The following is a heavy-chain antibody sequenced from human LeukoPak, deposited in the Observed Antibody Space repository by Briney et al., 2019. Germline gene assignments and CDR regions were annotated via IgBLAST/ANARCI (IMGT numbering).Heavy chain of an antibody. CDR3: ARDKLGLGELSLYDE. Sequence: ASVKVSCKASGYTFTDYYMHWVRQAPGQGLQWMGWINPNGGVTNSAQNFQGRISMTRDTSISTAYMELSRLTSDDTAMYYCARDKLGLGELSLYDEWGQGTQVTVSS. CDR2: INPNGGVT. CDR1: GYTFTDYY. D-gene: IGHD3-16*02. J-gene: IGHJ4*02. V-gene: IGHV1-2*02.